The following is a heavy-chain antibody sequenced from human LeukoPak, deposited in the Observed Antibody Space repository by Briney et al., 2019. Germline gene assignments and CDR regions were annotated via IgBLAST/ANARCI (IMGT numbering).Heavy chain of an antibody. V-gene: IGHV1-18*01. CDR2: ISPYNGNT. J-gene: IGHJ4*02. CDR3: ARVGPDRDFDS. D-gene: IGHD1-14*01. CDR1: GYTLTNYG. Sequence: ASVKVSCKASGYTLTNYGISWVRLAPGQGLEWVGWISPYNGNTNYAQNLQGRVTMTTDTSTSTAYMELRSLRSDDTAVYYCARVGPDRDFDSWGQGTLVTVSS.